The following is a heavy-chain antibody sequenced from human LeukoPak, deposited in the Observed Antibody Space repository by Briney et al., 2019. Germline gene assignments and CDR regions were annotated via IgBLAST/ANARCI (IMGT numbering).Heavy chain of an antibody. CDR1: GGSFSGYY. J-gene: IGHJ4*02. D-gene: IGHD3-22*01. Sequence: SETLSLTCAVYGGSFSGYYWSWIRQPPGKGLEWIGEINHSGSTNYNPSLKSGGNISVDTYNKQFSLNISSVTAADTAVYYCARGSLYYDSGRPDYWGQGTLVTVSS. CDR3: ARGSLYYDSGRPDY. CDR2: INHSGST. V-gene: IGHV4-34*01.